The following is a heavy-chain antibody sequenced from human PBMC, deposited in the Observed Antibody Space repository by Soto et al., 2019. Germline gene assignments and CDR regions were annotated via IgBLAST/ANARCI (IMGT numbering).Heavy chain of an antibody. D-gene: IGHD2-8*01. J-gene: IGHJ6*02. CDR1: GFTFSSYA. V-gene: IGHV3-64D*06. CDR3: VHIVLMVYAISCYYYYYYGMDV. Sequence: LRLSCSASGFTFSSYAMHWVRQAPGKGLEYGSAISSNGGSTYYADSVKGRFTISRDNSKNTLYLQMSSLRAEDTAVYYCVHIVLMVYAISCYYYYYYGMDVWGQGTTVTVSS. CDR2: ISSNGGST.